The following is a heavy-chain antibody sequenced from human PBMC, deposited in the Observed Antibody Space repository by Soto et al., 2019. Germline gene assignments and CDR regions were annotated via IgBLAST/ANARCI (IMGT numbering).Heavy chain of an antibody. CDR1: GFTFSSYG. CDR3: AKDRRGAMVPDDY. D-gene: IGHD5-18*01. V-gene: IGHV3-30*18. J-gene: IGHJ4*02. Sequence: QVQLVESGGGVVQPGRSLRLSCAASGFTFSSYGMHWVRQAPGKGLEWVAVISYDGSKKYYADSVKGRFTISRDNSKNTLYLQMNSLRAEDTAVYYCAKDRRGAMVPDDYWGQGTLVTVSS. CDR2: ISYDGSKK.